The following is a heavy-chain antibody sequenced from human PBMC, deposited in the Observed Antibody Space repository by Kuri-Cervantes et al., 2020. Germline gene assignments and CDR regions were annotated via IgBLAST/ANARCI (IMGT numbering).Heavy chain of an antibody. V-gene: IGHV3-48*02. J-gene: IGHJ6*02. CDR2: ISSSSSTI. Sequence: GALSLCSAASDITVSCNYMSWVRQAPGNGLEWVSCISSSSSTIYYAASVKGRFTISRDNAKNSLYLQMNSLRDEDTAVYYCAREMATTVYYYYYGMDVWGQGTTVTVSS. CDR3: AREMATTVYYYYYGMDV. CDR1: DITVSCNY. D-gene: IGHD5-24*01.